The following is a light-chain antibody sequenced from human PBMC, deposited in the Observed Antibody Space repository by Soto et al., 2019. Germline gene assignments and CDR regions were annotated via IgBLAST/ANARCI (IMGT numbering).Light chain of an antibody. CDR2: DVN. V-gene: IGLV2-8*01. CDR3: NSYGGTNNSLV. CDR1: SSDVGGYNY. J-gene: IGLJ2*01. Sequence: QSVLTQPPSASGSPGQSVTISCTGTSSDVGGYNYVSWYRQHPGKAPQLIIYDVNKRPSGVPDRFSGSKSGNTASLTVSGLQAEEEDDYFCNSYGGTNNSLVFGGGTQLTVL.